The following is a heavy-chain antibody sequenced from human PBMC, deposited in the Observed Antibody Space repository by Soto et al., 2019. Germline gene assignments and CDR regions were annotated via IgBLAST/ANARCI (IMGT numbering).Heavy chain of an antibody. CDR3: ARSNSGYDFDY. CDR2: IIPILGIA. V-gene: IGHV1-69*02. D-gene: IGHD5-12*01. J-gene: IGHJ4*02. CDR1: GGTFSSYT. Sequence: QVQLVQSGAEVKKPGSSVKVSCKASGGTFSSYTISWVRQAPGQGLEWMGRIIPILGIANYAQKFQGRVTITADKSTSTAYMALSSLRSEDTAVYYCARSNSGYDFDYWGQGTLVTVSS.